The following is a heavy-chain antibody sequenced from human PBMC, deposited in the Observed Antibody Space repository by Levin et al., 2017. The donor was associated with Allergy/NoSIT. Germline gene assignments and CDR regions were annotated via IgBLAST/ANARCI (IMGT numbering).Heavy chain of an antibody. CDR2: IIPILGIA. CDR3: ARDSPPSQVRGADLGY. V-gene: IGHV1-69*04. Sequence: ASVKVSCKASGGTFSSYAISWVRQAPGQGLEWMGRIIPILGIANYAQKFQGRVTITADKSTSTAYMELSSLRSEDTAVYYCARDSPPSQVRGADLGYWGQGTLVTVSS. CDR1: GGTFSSYA. D-gene: IGHD3-10*01. J-gene: IGHJ4*02.